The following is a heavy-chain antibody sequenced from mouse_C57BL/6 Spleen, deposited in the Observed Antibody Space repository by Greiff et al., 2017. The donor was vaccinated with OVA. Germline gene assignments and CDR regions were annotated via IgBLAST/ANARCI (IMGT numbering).Heavy chain of an antibody. V-gene: IGHV5-17*01. CDR1: GFPFSDYG. Sequence: DVQLVESGGGLVKPGGSLKLSCAASGFPFSDYGMHWVRQAPEKGLEWVAYISSGSSTIYYADTVKGRFTISRDNAKNTLFLQMTSLRSEDTAMYYCARRVGLDYDYDVGAMDYWGQGTSVTVSS. D-gene: IGHD2-4*01. CDR2: ISSGSSTI. CDR3: ARRVGLDYDYDVGAMDY. J-gene: IGHJ4*01.